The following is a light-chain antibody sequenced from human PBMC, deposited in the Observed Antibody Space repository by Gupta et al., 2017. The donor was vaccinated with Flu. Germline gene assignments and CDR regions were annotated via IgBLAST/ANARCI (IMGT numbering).Light chain of an antibody. Sequence: DIVFTQSPGTLSSSPGERATLSCRASQNVNNNYLAWYQQKPGQTPRLLIYETPRRATGNPDRFSGSGSGTDFTLSISRLEPEDSAVYYCQQYGSSRRFGQGTKVEIK. CDR1: QNVNNNY. V-gene: IGKV3-20*01. J-gene: IGKJ1*01. CDR2: ETP. CDR3: QQYGSSRR.